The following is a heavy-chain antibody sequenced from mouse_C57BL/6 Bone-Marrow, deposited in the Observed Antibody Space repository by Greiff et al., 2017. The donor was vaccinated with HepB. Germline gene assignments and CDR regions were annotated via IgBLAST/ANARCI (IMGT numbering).Heavy chain of an antibody. V-gene: IGHV1-81*01. Sequence: LQESGAELARPGASVKLSCKASGYTFTSYGISWVKQRTGQGLEWIGEIYPRSGNTYYNEKFKGKATLTADKSSSTAYMELRSLTSEDSAVYFCARNGTVVATVDYWGQGTALTVSS. CDR3: ARNGTVVATVDY. J-gene: IGHJ2*01. D-gene: IGHD1-1*01. CDR2: IYPRSGNT. CDR1: GYTFTSYG.